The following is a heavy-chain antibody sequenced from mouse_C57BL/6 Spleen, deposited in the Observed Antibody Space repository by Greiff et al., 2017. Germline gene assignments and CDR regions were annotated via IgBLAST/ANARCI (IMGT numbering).Heavy chain of an antibody. CDR2: INPNYGTT. J-gene: IGHJ1*03. Sequence: QLQESGPELVKPGASVKISCKASGYSFTDYNMNWVKQSNGKSLEWIGVINPNYGTTSYNQKFKGKATLTVDQSSSTAYMQLNSLTSEDSAVYYCARSRGNYHDWYFDVWGTGTTVTVSS. D-gene: IGHD2-1*01. CDR1: GYSFTDYN. V-gene: IGHV1-39*01. CDR3: ARSRGNYHDWYFDV.